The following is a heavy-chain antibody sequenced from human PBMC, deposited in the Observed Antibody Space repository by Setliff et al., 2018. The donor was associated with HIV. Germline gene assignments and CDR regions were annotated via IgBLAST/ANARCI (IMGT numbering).Heavy chain of an antibody. V-gene: IGHV4-59*01. CDR1: GGSISSYY. Sequence: KPSETLSLTCTVPGGSISSYYWSWIRQPPGKGLEWIGYIYYSGSTNYNPSLKSRVTISVDTSKNQFSLKLSSVTAADTAVYYCARGGGFWYYDSSGYGGRLYYYYGMDVWGQGTTVTVSS. D-gene: IGHD3-22*01. CDR3: ARGGGFWYYDSSGYGGRLYYYYGMDV. CDR2: IYYSGST. J-gene: IGHJ6*02.